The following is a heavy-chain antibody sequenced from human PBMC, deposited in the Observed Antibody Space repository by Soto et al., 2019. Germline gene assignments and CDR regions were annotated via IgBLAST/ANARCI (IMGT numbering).Heavy chain of an antibody. J-gene: IGHJ4*02. V-gene: IGHV3-23*01. Sequence: GGSLRLSCAASGFTVTTYAMSWVRQAPGKGLEWVSTTGISGRTTYYADSVKGRFTVSRDDSKNTLDLQMSNLRAEDTAVYYCATVHNTSRSFDYWGQGTLVTVFS. CDR3: ATVHNTSRSFDY. CDR2: TGISGRTT. CDR1: GFTVTTYA. D-gene: IGHD1-20*01.